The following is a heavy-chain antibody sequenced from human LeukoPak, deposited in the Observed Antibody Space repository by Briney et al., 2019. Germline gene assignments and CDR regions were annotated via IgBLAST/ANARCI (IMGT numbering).Heavy chain of an antibody. CDR3: ARDRYYDSSGCAFDY. Sequence: SRTLSLTCTVSGGSISSGSYYWSWIRQPAGKGLEWIGRIYTSGSTNCNPSLKSRVTISVDTSKNQFSLKLSSVTAADTAVYYCARDRYYDSSGCAFDYWGQGTLVTVSS. V-gene: IGHV4-61*02. CDR1: GGSISSGSYY. CDR2: IYTSGST. D-gene: IGHD3-22*01. J-gene: IGHJ4*02.